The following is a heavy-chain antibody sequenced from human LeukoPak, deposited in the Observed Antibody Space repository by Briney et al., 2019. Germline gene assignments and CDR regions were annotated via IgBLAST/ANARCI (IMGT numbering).Heavy chain of an antibody. CDR2: IYSGGST. J-gene: IGHJ4*02. D-gene: IGHD2-21*02. CDR1: GFTVSSNY. V-gene: IGHV3-66*01. CDR3: AKGAAYCGGDCYFYYFDY. Sequence: GGSLRLSCAASGFTVSSNYMSWVRQAPGKGLEWVSVIYSGGSTYYADSVKGRFTISRDNSKNTLHLQMNSLRVEDTAVYYCAKGAAYCGGDCYFYYFDYWGQGTLVTVSS.